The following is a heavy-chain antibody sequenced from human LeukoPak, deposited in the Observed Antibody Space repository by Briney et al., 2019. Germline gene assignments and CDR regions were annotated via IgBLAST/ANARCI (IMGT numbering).Heavy chain of an antibody. CDR1: GFTFSTYS. Sequence: GGSLRLSCVASGFTFSTYSMNWVRQAPGKGLEWVSYISFSTSTIYYADSVKGRFTISRDNAKNALYLQMNSLRAEDTAMYYCARDLSGDVVLGAFDIWGQGTMVTVSS. J-gene: IGHJ3*02. D-gene: IGHD2-2*01. V-gene: IGHV3-48*01. CDR2: ISFSTSTI. CDR3: ARDLSGDVVLGAFDI.